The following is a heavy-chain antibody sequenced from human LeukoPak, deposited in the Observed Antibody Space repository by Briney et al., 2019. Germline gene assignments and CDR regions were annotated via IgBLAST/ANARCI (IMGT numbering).Heavy chain of an antibody. CDR2: ISNSGDIT. CDR3: TRRPGDTGDY. J-gene: IGHJ4*02. CDR1: GFTFSNYA. Sequence: GESLRLSCAASGFTFSNYAMTWVRQAPGRGLEWVSSISNSGDITNYADSVKGRFTISRDDSKNTAYLQMNSLKTEDTAVYYCTRRPGDTGDYWGQGTLVTVSS. D-gene: IGHD7-27*01. V-gene: IGHV3-23*01.